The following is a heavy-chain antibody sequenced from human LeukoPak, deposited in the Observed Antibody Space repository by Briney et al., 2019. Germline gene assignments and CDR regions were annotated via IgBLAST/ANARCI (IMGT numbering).Heavy chain of an antibody. CDR3: ARNIYYYYMDV. Sequence: PSETLSLTCAVSGDSISSGNWWSWVRQPPGKGLEWIGEISHSGSTNYNPSLKSRVTISVDKSKNQFSLKLSSVTAADTAIYYCARNIYYYYMDVWGKGTTVTVSS. CDR1: GDSISSGNW. J-gene: IGHJ6*03. D-gene: IGHD2/OR15-2a*01. CDR2: ISHSGST. V-gene: IGHV4-4*02.